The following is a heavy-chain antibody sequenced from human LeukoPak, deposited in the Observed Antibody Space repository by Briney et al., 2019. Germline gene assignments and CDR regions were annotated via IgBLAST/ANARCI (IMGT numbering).Heavy chain of an antibody. CDR3: ASLPYCSSTSCFPEYFQH. J-gene: IGHJ1*01. V-gene: IGHV1-69*13. CDR2: IIPIFGTA. Sequence: VASVKVSCKASGGTFSSYAISWVRQAPGQGLEWMGGIIPIFGTANYAQKFQGRVTITADESTSTAYMELSSLRSEGTAVYYCASLPYCSSTSCFPEYFQHWGQGTLVTVSS. CDR1: GGTFSSYA. D-gene: IGHD2-2*01.